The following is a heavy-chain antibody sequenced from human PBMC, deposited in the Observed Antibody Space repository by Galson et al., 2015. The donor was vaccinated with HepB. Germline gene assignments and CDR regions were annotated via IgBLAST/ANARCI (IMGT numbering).Heavy chain of an antibody. J-gene: IGHJ6*02. D-gene: IGHD1-26*01. CDR2: INHSGST. Sequence: SETLSLTCAVYGGSFSGYYWSWIRQPPGKGLEWIGEINHSGSTNYNPSLKSRVTISVDTSKNQFSLKLSSVTAADTAVYYCASGPYYRDYYYYGMDVWGQGTTVTVSS. CDR1: GGSFSGYY. V-gene: IGHV4-34*01. CDR3: ASGPYYRDYYYYGMDV.